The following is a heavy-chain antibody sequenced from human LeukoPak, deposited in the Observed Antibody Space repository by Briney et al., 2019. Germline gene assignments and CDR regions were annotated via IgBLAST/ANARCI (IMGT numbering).Heavy chain of an antibody. V-gene: IGHV3-11*01. D-gene: IGHD2-21*01. CDR1: GFTFSDYY. J-gene: IGHJ5*02. CDR3: ATTGLLGDIP. CDR2: ISKNGKTI. Sequence: GGSLRLSCAASGFTFSDYYMSWIRQAPGKGLEWLSYISKNGKTIYYADSVKGRFTISRDNARKSVYLQMNSPRAEDTAVYYCATTGLLGDIPWGQGTLVTVSS.